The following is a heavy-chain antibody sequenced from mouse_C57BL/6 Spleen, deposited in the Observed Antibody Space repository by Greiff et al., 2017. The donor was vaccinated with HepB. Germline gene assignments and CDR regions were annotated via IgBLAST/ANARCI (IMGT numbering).Heavy chain of an antibody. CDR2: IHPNSGST. CDR3: ARSGGYSNYDAMDY. V-gene: IGHV1-64*01. CDR1: GYTFTSYW. D-gene: IGHD2-5*01. Sequence: QVQLQQPGAELVKPGASVKLSCKASGYTFTSYWMHWVKQRPGQGLEWIGMIHPNSGSTNYKEKFKSKATLTVDKSSSTAYMQLSSLTSEDSAVYYCARSGGYSNYDAMDYWGQGTSVTVSS. J-gene: IGHJ4*01.